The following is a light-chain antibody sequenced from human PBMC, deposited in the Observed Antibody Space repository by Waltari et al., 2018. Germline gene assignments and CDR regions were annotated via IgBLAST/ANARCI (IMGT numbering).Light chain of an antibody. CDR1: QSISTY. CDR2: GAS. V-gene: IGKV3-15*01. J-gene: IGKJ1*01. Sequence: EILMTQSPDTLSVSTGERATLSCRASQSISTYLAWFQQTPGQAPRLLIYGASTRATDIPARFRGSGSGTEFPLTSSSLQSEESAGYYCQHYANWPPWACGQGTKVEIK. CDR3: QHYANWPPWA.